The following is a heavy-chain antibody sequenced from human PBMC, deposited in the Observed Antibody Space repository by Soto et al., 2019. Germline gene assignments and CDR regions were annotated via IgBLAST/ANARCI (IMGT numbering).Heavy chain of an antibody. Sequence: QVQLVQSGAEVKKPGSAVKVSCKASGGTFSSYAISWVRQAPGQGLAWMGGIIPIDGTANYAQKIQGRVTIPADESTSTAYMEMRSLRSEDTAVYYCARSQGSSTSLEIYYYYYYGMDVWGQGTTVTVSS. CDR2: IIPIDGTA. D-gene: IGHD2-2*01. CDR1: GGTFSSYA. CDR3: ARSQGSSTSLEIYYYYYYGMDV. J-gene: IGHJ6*02. V-gene: IGHV1-69*01.